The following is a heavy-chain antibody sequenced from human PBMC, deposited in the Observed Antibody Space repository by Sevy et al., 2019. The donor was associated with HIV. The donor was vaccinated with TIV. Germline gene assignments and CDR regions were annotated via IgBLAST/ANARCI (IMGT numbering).Heavy chain of an antibody. V-gene: IGHV3-23*01. CDR2: ISGSGGST. D-gene: IGHD2-2*01. CDR3: AARNSQYQLLYYYYGMDV. Sequence: GGSLRLSCAASGFTFSSYAMSWVRQAPGKGLEWVSGISGSGGSTYYADSVKGRFTISRDNSTNTLYLQMNSLRAEDTAVYYCAARNSQYQLLYYYYGMDVWGQGTTVTVSS. J-gene: IGHJ6*02. CDR1: GFTFSSYA.